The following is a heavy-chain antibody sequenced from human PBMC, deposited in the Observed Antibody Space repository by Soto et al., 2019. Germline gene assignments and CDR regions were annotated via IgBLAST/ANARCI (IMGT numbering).Heavy chain of an antibody. D-gene: IGHD4-4*01. Sequence: EVQLLESGGGLVQPGGSLRLSCAASGFTFSDYAMSWVRQAPGKGLDWVSAISSSGDHTFYADSVKGRFTISRDNSKNTLYLQVNSLRAEDTAVYYRAKLLRPGLQFFDFWGQGTLVTVSS. CDR2: ISSSGDHT. J-gene: IGHJ4*02. CDR3: AKLLRPGLQFFDF. V-gene: IGHV3-23*01. CDR1: GFTFSDYA.